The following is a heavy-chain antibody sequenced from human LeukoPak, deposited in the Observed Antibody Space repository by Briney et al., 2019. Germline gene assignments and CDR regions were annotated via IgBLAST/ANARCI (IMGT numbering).Heavy chain of an antibody. CDR2: IWYDGSNK. CDR1: GFTFSSYG. D-gene: IGHD1-1*01. Sequence: PGGSLRLSCAASGFTFSSYGMHWVRQAPGKGLEWMAVIWYDGSNKYYADSVKGRFTISRDNSKNTLYLQMNSLRAEDTAVYYCAKPRTTTYYYYYMDVWGKGTTVTVSS. CDR3: AKPRTTTYYYYYMDV. J-gene: IGHJ6*03. V-gene: IGHV3-33*06.